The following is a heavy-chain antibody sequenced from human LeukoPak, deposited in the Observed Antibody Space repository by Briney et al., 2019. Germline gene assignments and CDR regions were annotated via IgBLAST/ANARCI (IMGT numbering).Heavy chain of an antibody. CDR3: TAGVGTTDHDY. CDR2: IKSKTDGGTT. CDR1: GFTLSNAW. V-gene: IGHV3-15*01. Sequence: GGSLRLSCAASGFTLSNAWMSWVRQAPGKGLEWVGRIKSKTDGGTTGYAAPVKGRFTISRDDSKNTLYLQMNSLKTEDTAVYYCTAGVGTTDHDYWGQGTLVTVSS. J-gene: IGHJ4*02. D-gene: IGHD1-26*01.